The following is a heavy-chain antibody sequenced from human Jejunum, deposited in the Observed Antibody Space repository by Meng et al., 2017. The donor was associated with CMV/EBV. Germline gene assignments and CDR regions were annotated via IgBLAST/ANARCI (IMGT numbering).Heavy chain of an antibody. Sequence: LSCAASGFTFSAYTMNWVRLAPGKGLEWVSSISSSDTYIYYADSVKGRFTISRDNAKNSLYLQMNSLRADDTAVYYCAREGYQRWFDPWGQGTLVTVSS. J-gene: IGHJ5*02. CDR2: ISSSDTYI. CDR1: GFTFSAYT. V-gene: IGHV3-21*01. D-gene: IGHD6-13*01. CDR3: AREGYQRWFDP.